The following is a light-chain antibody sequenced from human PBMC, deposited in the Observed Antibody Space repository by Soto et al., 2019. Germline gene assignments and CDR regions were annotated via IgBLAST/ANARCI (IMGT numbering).Light chain of an antibody. J-gene: IGKJ1*01. Sequence: EIVLTQSPGTLSLSPGDRATLSCRASQSVSSSSLAWYQQKPGQAPRLLIYGASIRATGIPDRFSGSGSGTDFPLTISRLEPEDFAVYYCQQYGSSPRTFGQGTKVEIK. CDR1: QSVSSSS. CDR3: QQYGSSPRT. V-gene: IGKV3-20*01. CDR2: GAS.